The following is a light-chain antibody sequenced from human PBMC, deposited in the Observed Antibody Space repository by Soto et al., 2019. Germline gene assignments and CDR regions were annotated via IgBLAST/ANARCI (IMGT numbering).Light chain of an antibody. CDR1: QSVSSK. V-gene: IGKV3-15*01. Sequence: IVMTQSPATLSVSPGERATLSCLASQSVSSKLAWYQQKPGQAPRLLIYGASTRATGVPARFSGSGSGTEFTLTITSLQSEDFAVYYCQQYNNWLWTFGQGTKVDIK. CDR3: QQYNNWLWT. J-gene: IGKJ1*01. CDR2: GAS.